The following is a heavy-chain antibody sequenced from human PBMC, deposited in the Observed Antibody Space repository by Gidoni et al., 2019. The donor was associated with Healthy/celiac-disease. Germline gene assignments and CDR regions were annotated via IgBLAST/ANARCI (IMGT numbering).Heavy chain of an antibody. CDR2: IIPILGIA. J-gene: IGHJ4*02. V-gene: IGHV1-69*04. Sequence: QVQLVQSGAEVTKPGSSVKVSCKASGGTFSSYAISWVRQTPGQGLEWMGRIIPILGIANYAQKFKGRVTITADKSTSTAYMELSSLRSEDKAVYYCARDDDYWGQGTLVTVSS. CDR3: ARDDDY. CDR1: GGTFSSYA.